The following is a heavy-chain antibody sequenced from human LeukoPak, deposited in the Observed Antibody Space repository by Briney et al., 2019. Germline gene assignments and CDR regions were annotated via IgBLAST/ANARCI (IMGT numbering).Heavy chain of an antibody. J-gene: IGHJ4*02. V-gene: IGHV4-34*01. CDR2: INHSGST. D-gene: IGHD3-22*01. CDR3: ARGRPYDPSTRYDY. Sequence: SETLSLTCAVYGGSFSGYYWSWIRQPPGKGLEWIGEINHSGSTNYNPSLKSRVTISVDTSKNQFSLKLSSVTAADTAVYYCARGRPYDPSTRYDYWGQGTLVTVSS. CDR1: GGSFSGYY.